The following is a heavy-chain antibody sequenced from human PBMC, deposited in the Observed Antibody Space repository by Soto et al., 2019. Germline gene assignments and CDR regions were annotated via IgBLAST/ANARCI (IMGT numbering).Heavy chain of an antibody. Sequence: EVQLVESGGGLVQPGGSLRLSCAASGFTFSSYAMHWVRQAPGKGLEYVSGISSNGVSTDYANSVKGRFTISRDNSKNTLYLQMGSLRAEDMAVYYCARAFGYAFDIWGQGTMVTVSS. D-gene: IGHD3-10*01. CDR1: GFTFSSYA. J-gene: IGHJ3*02. V-gene: IGHV3-64*01. CDR3: ARAFGYAFDI. CDR2: ISSNGVST.